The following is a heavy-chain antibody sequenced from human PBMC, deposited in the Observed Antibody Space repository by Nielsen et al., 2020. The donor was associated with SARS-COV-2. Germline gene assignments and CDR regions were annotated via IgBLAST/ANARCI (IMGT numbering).Heavy chain of an antibody. V-gene: IGHV3-30*03. D-gene: IGHD6-13*01. CDR3: AGESGSSWYRYYYGMDV. CDR1: GFTFSSYG. J-gene: IGHJ6*02. CDR2: ISYDGSNK. Sequence: GESLKISCAASGFTFSSYGMHWVRQAPGKGLEWVAVISYDGSNKYYADSVKGRFTISRDNAKNTLYLQMNSLRAEDTAVYYCAGESGSSWYRYYYGMDVWGQGTTVTVSS.